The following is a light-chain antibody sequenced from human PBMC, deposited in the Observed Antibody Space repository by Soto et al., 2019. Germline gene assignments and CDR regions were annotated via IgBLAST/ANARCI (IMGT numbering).Light chain of an antibody. Sequence: QSVLTQPPSVSGAPGQRITISCTGSSSNIGADFDVYWYQQLPGAAPKLLIYGNTNRPSGVPDRFSGSKSGTSASLAITGLQAEDEADNYCQSYDRSLTGVFGTGTKVTVL. V-gene: IGLV1-40*01. J-gene: IGLJ1*01. CDR3: QSYDRSLTGV. CDR2: GNT. CDR1: SSNIGADFD.